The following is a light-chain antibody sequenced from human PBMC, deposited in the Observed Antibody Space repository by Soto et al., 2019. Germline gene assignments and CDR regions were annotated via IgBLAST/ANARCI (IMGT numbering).Light chain of an antibody. CDR3: MQALQTPYT. CDR1: QRLLHSNGNNF. J-gene: IGKJ2*01. CDR2: LGS. V-gene: IGKV2-28*01. Sequence: EIVMTQSPPSLTVTPGEPASISCRSSQRLLHSNGNNFLDWYLQKPGQSPQLLIYLGSNRASGVTDRVSGSAAGTDFTLKISRVEAEDVGVYYCMQALQTPYTFGQGTKVDIK.